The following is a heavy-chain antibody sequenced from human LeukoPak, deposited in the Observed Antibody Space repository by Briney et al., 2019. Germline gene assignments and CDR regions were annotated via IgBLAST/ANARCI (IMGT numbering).Heavy chain of an antibody. V-gene: IGHV4-59*01. Sequence: PSETLSLTCTVSAGSISSYYWSWIRQPPGKGLEWIGYIYYSGSTNYNPSLKSRVTISVDTSKNQFSLKLSSVTAADTAVYYCARLSGYDWERFYDYWGQGTLVTVSS. D-gene: IGHD5-12*01. CDR1: AGSISSYY. CDR3: ARLSGYDWERFYDY. J-gene: IGHJ4*02. CDR2: IYYSGST.